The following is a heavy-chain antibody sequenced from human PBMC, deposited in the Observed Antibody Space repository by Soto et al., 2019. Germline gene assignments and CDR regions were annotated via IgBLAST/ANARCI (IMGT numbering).Heavy chain of an antibody. CDR2: ISGSGVST. J-gene: IGHJ4*02. CDR1: GFTFSNYA. CDR3: ATRGPQYYFDY. Sequence: GSLRLSCAASGFTFSNYAMSWVRQAPGKGLEWVSAISGSGVSTYYADSLKGRFTISRDNSKNTLYLQMNSLRAEDTALYYCATRGPQYYFDYWGQGTLVTVSS. V-gene: IGHV3-23*01. D-gene: IGHD3-16*01.